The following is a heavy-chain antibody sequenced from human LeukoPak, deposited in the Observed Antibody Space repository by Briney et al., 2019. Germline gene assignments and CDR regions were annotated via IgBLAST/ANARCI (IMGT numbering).Heavy chain of an antibody. D-gene: IGHD3-10*02. CDR1: GFTFSTYA. CDR3: AELGITMIGGV. CDR2: ISSSSSYI. Sequence: GGSLRLSCAASGFTFSTYAMSWVRQAAGKGLEWVSSISSSSSYIYYADSVKGRFTISRDNAKNLLYLQMNSLGAEDTAVYYCAELGITMIGGVWGKGTTVTISS. J-gene: IGHJ6*04. V-gene: IGHV3-21*01.